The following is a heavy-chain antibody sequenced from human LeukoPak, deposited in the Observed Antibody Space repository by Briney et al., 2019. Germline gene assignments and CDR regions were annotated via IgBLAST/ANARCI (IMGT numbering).Heavy chain of an antibody. D-gene: IGHD3-10*01. Sequence: PGGSLRLSCAASGFTFSNYAMSWVRQAPGKGLEWVSGISGSGGSTYYADSVKGRFTISRDNSKNTLYLQMNSLRAEDTAVYYCAKDTIYYGSGSYGVGADYWGQGTLVTVSS. V-gene: IGHV3-23*01. CDR1: GFTFSNYA. CDR3: AKDTIYYGSGSYGVGADY. CDR2: ISGSGGST. J-gene: IGHJ4*02.